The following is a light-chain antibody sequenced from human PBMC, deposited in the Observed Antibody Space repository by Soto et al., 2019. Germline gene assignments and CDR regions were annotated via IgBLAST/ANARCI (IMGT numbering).Light chain of an antibody. V-gene: IGLV2-14*01. J-gene: IGLJ1*01. Sequence: QSALTQPASVSGSPGQSITISCTGTSSDVGGYNYVSWYQQHPGKAPKLMIYEVSNRPSGVSNRFSGSKSGNTASLTISGLQAEDEADYYCSSYTSRSPLDYVFGSGTKLTVL. CDR2: EVS. CDR1: SSDVGGYNY. CDR3: SSYTSRSPLDYV.